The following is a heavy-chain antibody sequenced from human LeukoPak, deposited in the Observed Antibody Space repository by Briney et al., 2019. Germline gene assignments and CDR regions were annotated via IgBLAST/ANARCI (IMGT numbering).Heavy chain of an antibody. V-gene: IGHV3-23*01. CDR2: ISGSGGNT. CDR1: GFTFSTYA. J-gene: IGHJ4*02. CDR3: AKNLPGDY. Sequence: GGSLRLSCAASGFTFSTYAMTWVRQAPGKGLEWVSGISGSGGNTYCADSVKGRFTISRDNSKNTLYLQMDSLRAEDTAVYYCAKNLPGDYWGQGTLVTVSS. D-gene: IGHD1-14*01.